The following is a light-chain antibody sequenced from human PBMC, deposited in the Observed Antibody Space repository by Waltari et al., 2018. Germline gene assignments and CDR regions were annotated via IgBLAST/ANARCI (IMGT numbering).Light chain of an antibody. CDR3: SSYTRTTTLYV. Sequence: QSALTQPASVSGSPGQSITISCTGTSSDVGSYNYVSWYQQHPGKAPKLLIFEVTARPSGVSKRFSGSKSGNTASLTISGLQAEDEADYYCSSYTRTTTLYVFGTGTKVTVL. J-gene: IGLJ1*01. V-gene: IGLV2-14*03. CDR1: SSDVGSYNY. CDR2: EVT.